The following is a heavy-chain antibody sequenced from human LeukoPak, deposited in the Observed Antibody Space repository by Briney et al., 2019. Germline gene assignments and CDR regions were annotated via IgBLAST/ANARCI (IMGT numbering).Heavy chain of an antibody. Sequence: GGSLRLSCAASGFTFSSYAMSWVRQAPGKGLEWVSAISGGGGSTYYADSVKGRFTISRDNSKNTLYLQMNSLRAEDTAVYYCAKGMVPHYYFDYWGQGTLVTVSS. V-gene: IGHV3-23*01. J-gene: IGHJ4*02. CDR3: AKGMVPHYYFDY. CDR1: GFTFSSYA. CDR2: ISGGGGST. D-gene: IGHD3-10*01.